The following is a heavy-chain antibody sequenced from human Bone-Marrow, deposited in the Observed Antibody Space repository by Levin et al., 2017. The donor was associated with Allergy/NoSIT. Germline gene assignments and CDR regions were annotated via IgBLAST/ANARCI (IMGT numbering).Heavy chain of an antibody. CDR2: IYHSGSA. CDR3: ARSGDSWYSYDF. Sequence: PSETLSLTCAVSGYTISHGYYWAWIRQSPGQALECIASIYHSGSAYYNPSLKSRSTISVDTSKNEFSLRLNSMTAADTAVYYCARSGDSWYSYDFWGQGTLVTVSS. CDR1: GYTISHGYY. V-gene: IGHV4-38-2*01. D-gene: IGHD6-13*01. J-gene: IGHJ4*02.